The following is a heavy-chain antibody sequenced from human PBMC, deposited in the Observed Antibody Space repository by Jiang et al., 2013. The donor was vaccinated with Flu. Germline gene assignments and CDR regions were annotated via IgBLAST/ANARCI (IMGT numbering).Heavy chain of an antibody. Sequence: VQLLESGGGLVQPGGSLRLSCAASGFTFSDHYMDWVRQAPGKGLEWVGRTGNKANSYTTEYAASVKGRFTISRDDSKNSVYLQMNSLKTEDTAVYYCLKGLNGADTASGYWGQGTLVSVSS. CDR3: LKGLNGADTASGY. J-gene: IGHJ4*02. CDR2: TGNKANSYTT. D-gene: IGHD7-27*01. V-gene: IGHV3-72*01. CDR1: GFTFSDHY.